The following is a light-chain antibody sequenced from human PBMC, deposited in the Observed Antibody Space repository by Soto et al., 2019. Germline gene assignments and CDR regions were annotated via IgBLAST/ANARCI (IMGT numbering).Light chain of an antibody. Sequence: ENVLTQSPGTLSLSPGETATLSCRTSQSVNSRFFAWYQQKPGQAPRLLIYATSNMATGIPDRFSGGGSGTDFTLTISTLEPEDFAVYYCLQYGSSPLYTFGQGTKLEMK. J-gene: IGKJ2*01. CDR3: LQYGSSPLYT. CDR2: ATS. CDR1: QSVNSRF. V-gene: IGKV3-20*01.